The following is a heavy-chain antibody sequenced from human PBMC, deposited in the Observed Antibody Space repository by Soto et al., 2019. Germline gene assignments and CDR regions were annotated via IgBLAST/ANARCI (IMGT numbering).Heavy chain of an antibody. CDR2: ISSSSSYI. J-gene: IGHJ4*02. CDR3: ARVKQQLVLGPLDY. Sequence: EVQLVESGGGLVKPGGSLRLSCAASGFTFSSYSMNWVRQAPGKGLEWVSSISSSSSYIYYADSVKGRFTISRDNAKNSLYLQMNSLRAEDTAVYYCARVKQQLVLGPLDYWGQGTLVTVSS. CDR1: GFTFSSYS. D-gene: IGHD6-13*01. V-gene: IGHV3-21*01.